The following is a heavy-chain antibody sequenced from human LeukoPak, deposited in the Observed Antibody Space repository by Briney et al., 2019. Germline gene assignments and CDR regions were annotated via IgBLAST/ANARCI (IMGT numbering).Heavy chain of an antibody. CDR1: GFTFSNAW. V-gene: IGHV3-53*01. Sequence: PGGSLRLSCAASGFTFSNAWMSWVRQAPGKGLEWVSVIYSGGSTYYADSVKGRFTISRDNSKNTLYLQMNSLRAEDTAVYYCARGDQLLLFDYWGQGTLVTVSS. J-gene: IGHJ4*02. D-gene: IGHD2-2*01. CDR3: ARGDQLLLFDY. CDR2: IYSGGST.